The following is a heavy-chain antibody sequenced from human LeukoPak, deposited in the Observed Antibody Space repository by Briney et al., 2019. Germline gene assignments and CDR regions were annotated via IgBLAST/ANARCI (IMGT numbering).Heavy chain of an antibody. Sequence: PGRSLRLSCAASGFTFSSYGMHWVRQAPGKGLEWVAVIWYDGSNKYYADSVKGRFTISRDNSKNTLYLQMNSLRAEDTAVYYCVRGRQQLGLFDYWGQGTLVTVSS. J-gene: IGHJ4*02. CDR1: GFTFSSYG. CDR3: VRGRQQLGLFDY. V-gene: IGHV3-33*01. CDR2: IWYDGSNK. D-gene: IGHD6-13*01.